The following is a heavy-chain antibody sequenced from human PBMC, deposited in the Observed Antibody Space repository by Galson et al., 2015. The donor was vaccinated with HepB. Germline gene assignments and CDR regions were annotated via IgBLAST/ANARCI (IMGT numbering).Heavy chain of an antibody. CDR2: VRHTASSHTT. CDR1: GFIFSNHY. V-gene: IGHV3-72*01. D-gene: IGHD1-26*01. J-gene: IGHJ6*04. CDR3: ARGGV. Sequence: FLRLSCAASGFIFSNHYMDWVRQAPANGLEWVARVRHTASSHTTEYASSVRGRFTISRDDLKNSVYLQMNRLKTEDTALYYCARGGVWGKGTTVTVSS.